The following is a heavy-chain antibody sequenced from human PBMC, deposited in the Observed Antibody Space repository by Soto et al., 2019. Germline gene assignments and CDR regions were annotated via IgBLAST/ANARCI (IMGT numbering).Heavy chain of an antibody. D-gene: IGHD2-2*01. CDR1: GCTFSSYA. CDR3: ARGYCSSTSCYENWFDP. J-gene: IGHJ5*02. Sequence: SVKVSCKASGCTFSSYAISWVRQAPGQGLEWMGGIIPIFGTANYAQKFQGRVTITTDESTSTAYMELSSLRSEDTAVYYCARGYCSSTSCYENWFDPWGQGTPVTVS. V-gene: IGHV1-69*05. CDR2: IIPIFGTA.